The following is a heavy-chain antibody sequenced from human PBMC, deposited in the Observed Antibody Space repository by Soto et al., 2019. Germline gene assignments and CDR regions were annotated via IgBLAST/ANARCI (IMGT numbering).Heavy chain of an antibody. CDR3: ARDSEAAAGHLGY. CDR1: GYTFTGYY. J-gene: IGHJ4*02. D-gene: IGHD6-13*01. Sequence: VQLVQSGAEVKKPGASVKVSCKASGYTFTGYYMHWVRQAPGQGLEWMGWINPNSGGTNYAQKFQGWVTMTRDTSISTAYMELSRLRSDDTAVYYCARDSEAAAGHLGYWGQGTLVTVSS. V-gene: IGHV1-2*04. CDR2: INPNSGGT.